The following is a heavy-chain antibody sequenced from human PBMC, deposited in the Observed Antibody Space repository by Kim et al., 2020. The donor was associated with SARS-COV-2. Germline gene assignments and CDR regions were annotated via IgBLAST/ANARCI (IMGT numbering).Heavy chain of an antibody. CDR1: GYSISSGHY. CDR3: ASKYYYDSSGYYYADY. J-gene: IGHJ4*02. D-gene: IGHD3-22*01. Sequence: GSLSLTCTVSGYSISSGHYWGWIRQSPGKGLEWIGSIYHSGSTYYNPSLKSRVTISVDTSKNQFSLKLSSVTAADTAVYYCASKYYYDSSGYYYADYWGQGTLVTVSS. CDR2: IYHSGST. V-gene: IGHV4-38-2*02.